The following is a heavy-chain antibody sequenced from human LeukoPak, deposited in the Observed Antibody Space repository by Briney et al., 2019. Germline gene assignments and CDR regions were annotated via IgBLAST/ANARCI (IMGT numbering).Heavy chain of an antibody. Sequence: PGGSLRLSCAASGFTFSSYEMNWVRQAPGKGLEWVSTVGRGGGDTYYADSVRGRFTISKDSSKNTLQMNSLSADDTAMYYCVKHSGGVYGNSDYWGQGILVTVSS. D-gene: IGHD1-1*01. CDR1: GFTFSSYE. V-gene: IGHV3-23*01. J-gene: IGHJ4*02. CDR3: VKHSGGVYGNSDY. CDR2: VGRGGGDT.